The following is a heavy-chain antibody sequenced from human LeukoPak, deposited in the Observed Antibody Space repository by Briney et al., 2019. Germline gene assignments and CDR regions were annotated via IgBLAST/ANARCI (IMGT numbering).Heavy chain of an antibody. V-gene: IGHV4-39*07. CDR1: GDSFTSVTDY. Sequence: SETLSLTCTVSGDSFTSVTDYWAWIRQPPGKGLEWIASGDYSGGTYYNPSLESRVTISLDTSKNHFSLNLTSVTAADTAMYYCARVAERTWLPYDAAFDIWGLGTMVTVSS. D-gene: IGHD3-9*01. CDR2: GDYSGGT. J-gene: IGHJ3*02. CDR3: ARVAERTWLPYDAAFDI.